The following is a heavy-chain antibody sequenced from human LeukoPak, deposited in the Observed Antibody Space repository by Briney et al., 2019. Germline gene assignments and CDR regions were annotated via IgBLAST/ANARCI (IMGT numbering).Heavy chain of an antibody. Sequence: GGSLRLSCAASGFTFGSDWMHWVRQVPGEGLVWVSCINSDGSFTSYADSVKGRFTTSRDNARGVLSLQMNSLRAEDTAVYYCLTLVGGGLGVDYWGQGALVTVSS. CDR3: LTLVGGGLGVDY. CDR2: INSDGSFT. D-gene: IGHD1-26*01. CDR1: GFTFGSDW. J-gene: IGHJ4*02. V-gene: IGHV3-74*01.